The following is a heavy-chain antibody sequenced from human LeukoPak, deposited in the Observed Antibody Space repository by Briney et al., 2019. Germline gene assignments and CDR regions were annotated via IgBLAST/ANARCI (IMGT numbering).Heavy chain of an antibody. CDR1: GGSISSSSYY. CDR2: IYYSGIT. V-gene: IGHV4-39*01. J-gene: IGHJ4*02. CDR3: ARAVDFWSGYFLDGYFDC. Sequence: SETLSLTCTVSGGSISSSSYYWVWIRQPPGKGLEWIGSIYYSGITYYNPSRKRRVTISVDTSKNQFSLRLGSVAAEDTAVYYCARAVDFWSGYFLDGYFDCWGQGTLVTVSS. D-gene: IGHD3-3*01.